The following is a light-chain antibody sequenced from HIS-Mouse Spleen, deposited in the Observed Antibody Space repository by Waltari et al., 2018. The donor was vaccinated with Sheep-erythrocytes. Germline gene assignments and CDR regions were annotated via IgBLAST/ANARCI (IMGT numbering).Light chain of an antibody. CDR1: SSDVGGYNY. Sequence: QSALTQPPSASGSPGQSVTISCTGTSSDVGGYNYVSRYQQHPGKAPKLMIYEVSKRPSGVPDRFSGSKSGNTASLTVSGLQAEDEADYYCSSYAGSNNWVFGGGTKLNVL. CDR2: EVS. CDR3: SSYAGSNNWV. J-gene: IGLJ3*02. V-gene: IGLV2-8*01.